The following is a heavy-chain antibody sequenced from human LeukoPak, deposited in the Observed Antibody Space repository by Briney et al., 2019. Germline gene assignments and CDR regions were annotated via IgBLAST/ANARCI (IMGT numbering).Heavy chain of an antibody. CDR3: ARDSSMVAPRDY. CDR1: GGSISSSSYY. V-gene: IGHV4-39*07. Sequence: SETLSLTCTVSGGSISSSSYYWGWIRQPPGKGLEWIGSIYYSGSTYYNPSLKSRVTISVGTSKNQFSLKLSSVTAADTAVYYCARDSSMVAPRDYWGQGTLVTVSS. J-gene: IGHJ4*02. D-gene: IGHD2-2*01. CDR2: IYYSGST.